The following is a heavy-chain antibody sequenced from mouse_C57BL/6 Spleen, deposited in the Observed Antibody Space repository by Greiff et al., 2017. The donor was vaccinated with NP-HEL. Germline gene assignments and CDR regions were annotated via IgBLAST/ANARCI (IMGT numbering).Heavy chain of an antibody. J-gene: IGHJ4*01. V-gene: IGHV3-6*01. CDR2: ISYDGSN. Sequence: EVKLLESGPGLVKPSQSLSLTCSVTGYSITSGYYWNWIRQFPGNKLEWMGYISYDGSNNYNPSLKNRISITRDTSKNQFFLKLNSVTTEDTATYYCARELYYDYDAGDYYAMDYWGQGTSVTVSS. CDR1: GYSITSGYY. CDR3: ARELYYDYDAGDYYAMDY. D-gene: IGHD2-4*01.